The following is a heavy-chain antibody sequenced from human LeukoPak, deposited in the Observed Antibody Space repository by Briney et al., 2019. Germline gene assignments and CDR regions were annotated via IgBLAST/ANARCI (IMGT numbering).Heavy chain of an antibody. D-gene: IGHD3-22*01. CDR1: GFTFSSYA. CDR2: ISGSGTNT. V-gene: IGHV3-23*01. CDR3: AKGTYDSRGHFDY. Sequence: GGSLRFPCAASGFTFSSYAMTWVRQAPGKGLEWVSGISGSGTNTYYADSVKGRFTISRDNSKNTLYLQMNSLRAEDTAAYYCAKGTYDSRGHFDYWGQGTLVSVSS. J-gene: IGHJ4*02.